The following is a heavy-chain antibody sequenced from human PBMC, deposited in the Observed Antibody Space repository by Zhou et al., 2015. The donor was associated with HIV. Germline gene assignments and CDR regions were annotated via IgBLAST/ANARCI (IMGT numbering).Heavy chain of an antibody. D-gene: IGHD2-8*02. V-gene: IGHV3-72*01. CDR1: GFTFSDHY. J-gene: IGHJ2*01. CDR3: ARVNTEAKGRIDL. Sequence: EVQLVESGGGLVQPGGSLRLSCAASGFTFSDHYMDWVRQAPGKGLEWVGRARNKANSYTTEYAASVKGRFTISRDDSKNSLYLQMNSLETEDTAVYYCARVNTEAKGRIDLWGRGTLVTVSS. CDR2: ARNKANSYTT.